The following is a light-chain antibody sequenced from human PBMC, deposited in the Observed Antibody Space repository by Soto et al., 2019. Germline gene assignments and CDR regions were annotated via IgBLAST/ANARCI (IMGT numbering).Light chain of an antibody. V-gene: IGKV1D-16*01. Sequence: DIQMTQSPSSLSAAAGDRATITCRASQHINTWLVWYQQNSGKAPKSLIYGASTLQSGVPSRFSGSGSGTDFTLTISSLQPEDSATYYCQQYYSYPITFGPGTTVHIK. CDR3: QQYYSYPIT. J-gene: IGKJ3*01. CDR2: GAS. CDR1: QHINTW.